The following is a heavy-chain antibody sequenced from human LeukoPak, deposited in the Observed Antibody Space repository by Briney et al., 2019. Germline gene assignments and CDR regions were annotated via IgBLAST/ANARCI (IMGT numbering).Heavy chain of an antibody. CDR1: GFTFSSYA. D-gene: IGHD3-3*01. J-gene: IGHJ6*02. CDR3: ARDIDFWSGSMYGMDV. V-gene: IGHV3-30-3*01. Sequence: GGSLRLSCAASGFTFSSYAMHWVRQAPGKGLEWVAVISYDGSNKYYADSVKGRFTISRDNSKNTLYLQMNSLGAEDTAVYYCARDIDFWSGSMYGMDVWGQGTTVTVSS. CDR2: ISYDGSNK.